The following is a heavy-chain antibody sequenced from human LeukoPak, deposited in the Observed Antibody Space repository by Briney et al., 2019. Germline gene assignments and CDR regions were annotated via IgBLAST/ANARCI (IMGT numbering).Heavy chain of an antibody. CDR1: GFTFSSYW. J-gene: IGHJ6*02. V-gene: IGHV3-74*01. D-gene: IGHD3-10*01. CDR2: INSDGSDT. Sequence: GGSLRLSSAASGFTFSSYWMHWVRQAPGKGLVWVSRINSDGSDTSYADSVKGRFTISRDNAKNTLYLQMNSLRAEDTAVYYCARSAGYYGMDVWGQGTTVTVSS. CDR3: ARSAGYYGMDV.